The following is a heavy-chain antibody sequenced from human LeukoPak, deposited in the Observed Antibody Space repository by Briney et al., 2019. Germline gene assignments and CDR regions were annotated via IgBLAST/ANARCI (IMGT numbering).Heavy chain of an antibody. V-gene: IGHV1-2*06. J-gene: IGHJ3*02. D-gene: IGHD6-19*01. CDR3: ARDFSSGWYPKDVFDI. CDR2: INPNRGGT. CDR1: GYNLTGYY. Sequence: ASVKVSCKASGYNLTGYYMHWVRQAPGQGLEWMGRINPNRGGTKYAQKFRGRVTMTRDTSISTAYMELSRLRSDDTAVYYCARDFSSGWYPKDVFDIWGQGTMVTVSS.